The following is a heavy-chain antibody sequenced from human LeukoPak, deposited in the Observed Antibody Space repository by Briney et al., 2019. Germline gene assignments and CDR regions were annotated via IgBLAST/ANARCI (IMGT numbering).Heavy chain of an antibody. J-gene: IGHJ4*02. CDR1: KFTFSSYW. V-gene: IGHV3-7*04. D-gene: IGHD3-16*01. CDR3: ARGTYYYEF. CDR2: MNQLGNEK. Sequence: PGGSLRLSCAASKFTFSSYWMSWVRQAPGKGLEWVAYMNQLGNEKNYLHSVKGRFTISRDNAKNSLYLQMNSLRAEDTAVYYCARGTYYYEFWGQGTLVTVSS.